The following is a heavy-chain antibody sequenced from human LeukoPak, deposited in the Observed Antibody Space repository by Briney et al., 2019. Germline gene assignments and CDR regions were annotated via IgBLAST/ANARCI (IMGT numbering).Heavy chain of an antibody. D-gene: IGHD6-19*01. Sequence: ASVKVSCKASGGTFSSYAISWVRQAPGQGLEWMGGFIPIIGTANYAQKFQGRVTITTDESTSAVYMELSSLRSEDTAVYYCARRYSSGWWGMWGQGTLVTVSS. CDR3: ARRYSSGWWGM. CDR2: FIPIIGTA. CDR1: GGTFSSYA. V-gene: IGHV1-69*05. J-gene: IGHJ4*02.